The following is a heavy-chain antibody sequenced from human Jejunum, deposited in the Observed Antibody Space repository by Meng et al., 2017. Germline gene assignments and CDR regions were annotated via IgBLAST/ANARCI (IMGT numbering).Heavy chain of an antibody. D-gene: IGHD4-11*01. Sequence: VQSQEWGAGLLTPSETLSLTCAVYGGSFSGYYCSWIRQPPGKGLEWIGEINHSGSTNYNPSLKSRVTISVDTSKSQFSLKLSSVTAADTAVYYCARSGKTTVNYLDWGQGTLVTVSS. CDR2: INHSGST. CDR1: GGSFSGYY. CDR3: ARSGKTTVNYLD. V-gene: IGHV4-34*01. J-gene: IGHJ4*02.